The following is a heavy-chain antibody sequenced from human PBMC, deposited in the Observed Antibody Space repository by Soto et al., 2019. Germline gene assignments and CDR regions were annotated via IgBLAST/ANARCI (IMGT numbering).Heavy chain of an antibody. Sequence: SETLSLTCTVSGGSISSSSYYWGWIRQPPGKGLEWIGSIYYSGSTYYNPSLKSRVTISVDTSKNQFSLKLSSVTAAVTAVYYCALRFLEWFISPPLYFDYWGQGTLVTVSS. CDR2: IYYSGST. V-gene: IGHV4-39*01. CDR1: GGSISSSSYY. D-gene: IGHD3-3*01. CDR3: ALRFLEWFISPPLYFDY. J-gene: IGHJ4*02.